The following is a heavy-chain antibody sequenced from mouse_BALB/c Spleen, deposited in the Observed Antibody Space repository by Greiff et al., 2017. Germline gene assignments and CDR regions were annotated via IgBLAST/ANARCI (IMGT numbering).Heavy chain of an antibody. Sequence: EVHLVESGGGLVQPGGSRKLSCAASGFTFSSFGMHWVRQAPEKGLEWVAYISSGSSTIYYADTVKGRFTISRDNPKNTLFLQMTSLRSEDTAMYYCAREGYGNDFDDWGEGTTLTVSS. CDR2: ISSGSSTI. CDR3: AREGYGNDFDD. V-gene: IGHV5-17*02. J-gene: IGHJ2*01. D-gene: IGHD2-1*01. CDR1: GFTFSSFG.